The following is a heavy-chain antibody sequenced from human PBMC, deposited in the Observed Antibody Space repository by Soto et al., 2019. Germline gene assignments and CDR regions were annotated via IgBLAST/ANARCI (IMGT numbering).Heavy chain of an antibody. J-gene: IGHJ4*02. CDR2: IDPSDSYT. V-gene: IGHV5-10-1*01. D-gene: IGHD6-13*01. CDR3: ATRPIAAAFDY. Sequence: GESLKIPCKGSVYSFTSYWISWVRQMPGKGLEWMGRIDPSDSYTNYSPSFQGHVTISADKSISTAYLQWSSLKASDTAMYYCATRPIAAAFDYWGQGTLVAITS. CDR1: VYSFTSYW.